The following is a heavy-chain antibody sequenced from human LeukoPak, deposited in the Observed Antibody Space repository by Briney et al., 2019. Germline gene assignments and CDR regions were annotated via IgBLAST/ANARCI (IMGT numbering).Heavy chain of an antibody. J-gene: IGHJ5*02. Sequence: GGSLRLSCAASGLTFSSYEMNWVRQAPGKGLEWVSYISSSGSPIYSADSVKGRFTISRDNAKNSLYLLMNSLRAEDTAVYYCARGVREGGTWWFDPWGQGTLVTVSS. CDR2: ISSSGSPI. CDR1: GLTFSSYE. V-gene: IGHV3-48*03. CDR3: ARGVREGGTWWFDP. D-gene: IGHD5-24*01.